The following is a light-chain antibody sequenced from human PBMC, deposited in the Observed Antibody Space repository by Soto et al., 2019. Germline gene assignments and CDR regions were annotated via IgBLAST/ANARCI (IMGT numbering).Light chain of an antibody. CDR3: SSYTISSTPVV. V-gene: IGLV2-14*01. CDR2: DVS. Sequence: QSVLTQPASVSGSPGQSSTISFTGTSSDVGDYNYVSWYQQHPRKAPKLMIYDVSNRPSGVSNRFSVSKSGNTASLTISGLQAEDEADYYCSSYTISSTPVVFGGGTKLTVL. CDR1: SSDVGDYNY. J-gene: IGLJ2*01.